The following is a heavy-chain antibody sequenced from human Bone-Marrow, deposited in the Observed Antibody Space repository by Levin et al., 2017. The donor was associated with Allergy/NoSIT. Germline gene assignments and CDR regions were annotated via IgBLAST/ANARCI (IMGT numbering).Heavy chain of an antibody. CDR2: ISYDGSNK. Sequence: LSLTCAASGFTFSSYAMHWVRQAPGKGLEWVAVISYDGSNKYYADSVKGRFTISRDNSKNTLYLQMNSLRAEDTAVYYCARGRIAVAVLWFDPWGQGTLVTVSS. V-gene: IGHV3-30-3*01. CDR3: ARGRIAVAVLWFDP. D-gene: IGHD6-19*01. J-gene: IGHJ5*02. CDR1: GFTFSSYA.